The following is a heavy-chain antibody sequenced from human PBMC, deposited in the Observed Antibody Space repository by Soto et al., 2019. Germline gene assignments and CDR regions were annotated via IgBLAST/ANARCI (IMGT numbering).Heavy chain of an antibody. J-gene: IGHJ6*02. D-gene: IGHD3-16*01. V-gene: IGHV1-18*01. CDR3: ARGITFGGVLNGMDV. CDR1: GYTFTTYG. Sequence: QVQLVQSGADVKKPGASVKVSCKASGYTFTTYGITWVRQSPGQGLEWMGWINTYNGKTYYAQKLQGRGTMTTDTSTSTAYMELRSLRSDDTAVYYCARGITFGGVLNGMDVWGQGTTVTVSS. CDR2: INTYNGKT.